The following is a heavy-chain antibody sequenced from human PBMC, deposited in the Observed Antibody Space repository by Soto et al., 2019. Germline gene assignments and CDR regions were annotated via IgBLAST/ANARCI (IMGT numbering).Heavy chain of an antibody. D-gene: IGHD1-26*01. CDR2: INHSGST. Sequence: SETLSLTCAVYGGSFSGYYWSWIRQPPGKGLEWIGEINHSGSTNYNPSLKSRVTISVDTSKNQFSRKLSSVTAADTAVYYCARGLGNSGSYYDYWGQGTLVTVSS. V-gene: IGHV4-34*01. J-gene: IGHJ4*02. CDR1: GGSFSGYY. CDR3: ARGLGNSGSYYDY.